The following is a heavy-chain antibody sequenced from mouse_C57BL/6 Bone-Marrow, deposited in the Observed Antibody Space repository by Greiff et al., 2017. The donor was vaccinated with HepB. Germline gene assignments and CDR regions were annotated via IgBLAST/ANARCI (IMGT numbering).Heavy chain of an antibody. J-gene: IGHJ2*01. CDR3: ARGLPYYFDY. D-gene: IGHD6-2*01. CDR2: IDPSDSYT. V-gene: IGHV1-50*01. CDR1: GYTFTSYW. Sequence: VQLQQPGAELVKPGASVKLSCKASGYTFTSYWMQWVKQRPGQGLEWFGEIDPSDSYTNYNQKFKGKATLTVDTSSSTAYMQLSSLTSEDSAVYYCARGLPYYFDYWGQGTTLTVSS.